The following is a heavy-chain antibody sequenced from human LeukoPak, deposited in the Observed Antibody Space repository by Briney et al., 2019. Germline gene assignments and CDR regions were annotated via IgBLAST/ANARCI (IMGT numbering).Heavy chain of an antibody. CDR2: IWYDGSNK. Sequence: RPGGSLRLSCAVSGFTFSSYGMHWVRQAPGKGLEWVAVIWYDGSNKYYADSVKGRFTISRDNPKNTLYLQMNSLRAEDTAVYYCAKDHGGWYFDYWGQGTLVTVSS. D-gene: IGHD6-19*01. V-gene: IGHV3-33*06. J-gene: IGHJ4*02. CDR1: GFTFSSYG. CDR3: AKDHGGWYFDY.